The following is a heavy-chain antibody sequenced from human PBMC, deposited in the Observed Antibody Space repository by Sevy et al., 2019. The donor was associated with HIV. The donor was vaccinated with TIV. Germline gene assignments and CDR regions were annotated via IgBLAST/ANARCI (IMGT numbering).Heavy chain of an antibody. CDR1: GYTFSSYL. CDR3: ARAYCSGGRCYSLAY. CDR2: ISPHNRDT. J-gene: IGHJ4*01. D-gene: IGHD2-15*01. V-gene: IGHV1-18*01. Sequence: ASVKVSCKISGYTFSSYLITWVRHAPGQGLECMGWISPHNRDTNYAQKLQGRVTMITDTSTTTAYMELRNLRSDDTAVYYCARAYCSGGRCYSLAYWGQGTLVTVSS.